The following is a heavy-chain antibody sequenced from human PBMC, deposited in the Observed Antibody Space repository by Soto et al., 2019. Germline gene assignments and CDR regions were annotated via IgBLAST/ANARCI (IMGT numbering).Heavy chain of an antibody. J-gene: IGHJ2*01. Sequence: QVQLVESGGGVVQPGRSLRLSCAASGFTFSTSVMHWVRQAPGKGLEWVAVIWFDGSNKYYADSVKGRFTISGDNSKNTLYLQMNSLRAEDTAVYYCARSMFSCGSCQLTPSSGCANWYFDLWGRGTLVTVSS. CDR3: ARSMFSCGSCQLTPSSGCANWYFDL. V-gene: IGHV3-33*01. D-gene: IGHD2-15*01. CDR2: IWFDGSNK. CDR1: GFTFSTSV.